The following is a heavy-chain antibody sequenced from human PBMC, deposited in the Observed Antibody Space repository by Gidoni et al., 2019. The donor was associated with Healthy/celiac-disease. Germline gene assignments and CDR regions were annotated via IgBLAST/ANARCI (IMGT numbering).Heavy chain of an antibody. CDR1: GFPVSSNY. D-gene: IGHD6-19*01. J-gene: IGHJ4*02. Sequence: EVQLVESGGGLVQPGGSLRLSCAASGFPVSSNYMSWVRQAPGKGLEWGSVIYSGGSTYYADSVKGRFTISRDNSKNTLYLQMNSLRAEDTAVYYCARESRPSSGWYRNGDFDYWGQGTLVTVSS. CDR2: IYSGGST. CDR3: ARESRPSSGWYRNGDFDY. V-gene: IGHV3-66*01.